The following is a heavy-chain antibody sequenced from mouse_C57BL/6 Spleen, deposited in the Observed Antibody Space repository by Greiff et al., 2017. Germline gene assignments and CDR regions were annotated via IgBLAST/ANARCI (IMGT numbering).Heavy chain of an antibody. J-gene: IGHJ1*03. CDR1: GYTFTSYW. CDR2: IYPGSGST. Sequence: QVQLQQPGAELVKPGASVKMSCKASGYTFTSYWITWVKQRPGQGLEWIGDIYPGSGSTNYNEKFKSKATLTVDTSSSTAYMQLSSLTSEDSAVYYCARSDYYGSSSWYFDVWGTGNTVTVSS. CDR3: ARSDYYGSSSWYFDV. D-gene: IGHD1-1*01. V-gene: IGHV1-55*01.